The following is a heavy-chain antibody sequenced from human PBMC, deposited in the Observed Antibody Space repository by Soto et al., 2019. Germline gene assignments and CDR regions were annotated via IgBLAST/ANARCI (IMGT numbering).Heavy chain of an antibody. CDR1: GGSISSGGYY. V-gene: IGHV4-31*03. CDR2: IYYSGST. CDR3: ARVKGLGSGRFSRDAYYFDY. J-gene: IGHJ4*02. Sequence: SETLSLTCTVSGGSISSGGYYWSWIRQHPGKGLEWIGYIYYSGSTYYNPSLKSRVTISVDTSKNQFSLKLSSVTAADTAVYYCARVKGLGSGRFSRDAYYFDYWGQGTLVTVSS. D-gene: IGHD3-10*01.